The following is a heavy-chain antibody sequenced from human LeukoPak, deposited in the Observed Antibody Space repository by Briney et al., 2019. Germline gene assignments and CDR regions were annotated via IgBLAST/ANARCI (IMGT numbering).Heavy chain of an antibody. J-gene: IGHJ4*02. CDR1: GFTFSSYA. D-gene: IGHD6-6*01. CDR2: ISGSGGST. Sequence: PGGSLRLSCAASGFTFSSYAMSWVRQAPGKGLEWVSAISGSGGSTYYADSVKGRFTISRDNSKNTLYLQMNSLRAEDTAVYYCAEGSRYSSSSPFDYWGQGTLVTVSS. V-gene: IGHV3-23*01. CDR3: AEGSRYSSSSPFDY.